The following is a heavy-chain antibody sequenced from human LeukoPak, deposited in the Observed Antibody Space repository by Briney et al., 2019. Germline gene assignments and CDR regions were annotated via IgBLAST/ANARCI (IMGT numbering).Heavy chain of an antibody. V-gene: IGHV3-7*01. CDR3: ARDKIEGPTKLDS. D-gene: IGHD2-2*01. CDR2: IKQDEGER. Sequence: PGGSLRLSCIASGFTFSNYWMSWVRQPPGKGPEWVANIKQDEGERYYVDSVKGRFTISRDNAKNSLYLEMNSLRAEDTAVYYCARDKIEGPTKLDSWGQGTLVTVSS. J-gene: IGHJ5*02. CDR1: GFTFSNYW.